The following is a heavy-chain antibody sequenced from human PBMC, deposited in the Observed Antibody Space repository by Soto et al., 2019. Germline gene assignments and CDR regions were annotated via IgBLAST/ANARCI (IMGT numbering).Heavy chain of an antibody. CDR2: IIPIFGTA. CDR3: ARATFGSGSYYAPTNYYYYGMDV. J-gene: IGHJ6*02. D-gene: IGHD3-10*01. Sequence: GASVKVSCKASGGTFSIYAISCVLQSPVQWLEWMGGIIPIFGTANYAQKFQGRVTITADESTSTAYMELSSLRSEDTAVYYCARATFGSGSYYAPTNYYYYGMDVWGQGTTVTVSS. V-gene: IGHV1-69*13. CDR1: GGTFSIYA.